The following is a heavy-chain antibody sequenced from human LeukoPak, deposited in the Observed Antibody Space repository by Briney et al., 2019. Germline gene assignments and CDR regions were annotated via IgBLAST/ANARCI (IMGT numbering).Heavy chain of an antibody. CDR1: GFTSSTAW. CDR3: ARARITMVRGPSASDY. CDR2: ISSSSSTI. D-gene: IGHD3-10*01. J-gene: IGHJ4*02. Sequence: SGGSLTLSCEVSGFTSSTAWLTWVRQAPGKGLEWVSYISSSSSTIYYADSVKGRFTISRDNAKNSLYLQMNSLRAEDTAVYYCARARITMVRGPSASDYWGQGTLVTVSS. V-gene: IGHV3-48*04.